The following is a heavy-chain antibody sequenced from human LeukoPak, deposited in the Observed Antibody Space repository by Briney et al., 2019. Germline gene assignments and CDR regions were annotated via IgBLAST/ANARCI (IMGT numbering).Heavy chain of an antibody. CDR2: ITSSGTYI. D-gene: IGHD4-17*01. V-gene: IGHV3-21*04. CDR1: GFTFNNYN. CDR3: AKDPMTTVTTVDSD. Sequence: GGSLRLSCAASGFTFNNYNMNWVRQAPGKALEWVSSITSSGTYIFYADSVKGRFTISRDNAKNSLYLQMNSLRAEDTAVYYCAKDPMTTVTTVDSDWGQGTLVTVSS. J-gene: IGHJ4*02.